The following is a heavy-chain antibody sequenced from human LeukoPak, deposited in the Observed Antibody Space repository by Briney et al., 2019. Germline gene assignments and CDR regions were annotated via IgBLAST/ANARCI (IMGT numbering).Heavy chain of an antibody. CDR1: GYTFTSYD. CDR3: ARPDGRGWDALDY. Sequence: ASVKVSCKASGYTFTSYDINWVRQATGQGLEWMGWMNPNSGNTGYAQKFQGRVTMTRNTSISTAYMELRSLRSDDTAVYYCARPDGRGWDALDYWGQGTLVTVSS. D-gene: IGHD6-19*01. V-gene: IGHV1-8*01. CDR2: MNPNSGNT. J-gene: IGHJ4*02.